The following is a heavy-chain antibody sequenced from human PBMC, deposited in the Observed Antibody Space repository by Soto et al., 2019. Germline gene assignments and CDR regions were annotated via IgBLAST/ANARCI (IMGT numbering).Heavy chain of an antibody. CDR2: IYWDVDE. Sequence: SGPTLVNPTQTLTLTCTFSGFSLSTSGVGVGWIRQPPGKALEWLAIIYWDVDERYNPSLKSRLTITKDTSKNQVVLTMTNMDPVDTGTYYCAHSRLETGPDYWGQGTLVTVS. V-gene: IGHV2-5*02. D-gene: IGHD3-9*01. J-gene: IGHJ4*02. CDR1: GFSLSTSGVG. CDR3: AHSRLETGPDY.